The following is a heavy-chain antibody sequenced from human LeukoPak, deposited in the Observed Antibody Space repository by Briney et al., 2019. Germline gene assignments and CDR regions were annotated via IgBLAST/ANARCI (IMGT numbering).Heavy chain of an antibody. Sequence: SVTVSCKASGGTFSSYAISWVRQAPGQGLEWMGGIIPIFGTANYAQKFQGRVTITADESTSTGYMELSSLRSEDTAVYYCARGQSDEHQLLVRFYYWGQGTLVTVSS. CDR2: IIPIFGTA. CDR3: ARGQSDEHQLLVRFYY. J-gene: IGHJ4*02. V-gene: IGHV1-69*13. D-gene: IGHD6-19*01. CDR1: GGTFSSYA.